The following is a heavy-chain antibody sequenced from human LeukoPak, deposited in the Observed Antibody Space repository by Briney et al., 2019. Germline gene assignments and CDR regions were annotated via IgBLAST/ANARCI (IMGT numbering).Heavy chain of an antibody. CDR3: ASGAAAAPGYYYYMDV. D-gene: IGHD6-13*01. CDR1: GYTFTSYY. CDR2: INPSGGST. V-gene: IGHV1-46*01. Sequence: GASVKVSCKASGYTFTSYYMHWVRQAPGQGLEWMGIINPSGGSTSYAQKFQGRVTMTRDTSTSTVYMELSSLRSEDTAVYYCASGAAAAPGYYYYMDVWGKGTTVTVSS. J-gene: IGHJ6*03.